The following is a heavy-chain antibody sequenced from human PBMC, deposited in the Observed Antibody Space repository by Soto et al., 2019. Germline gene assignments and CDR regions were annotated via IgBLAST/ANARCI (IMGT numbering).Heavy chain of an antibody. J-gene: IGHJ6*03. CDR3: ARHRYGSGSYYKVPYYYYYMDV. CDR1: GGSISSYY. Sequence: SETLSLTCTVSGGSISSYYWSWIRQPPGKGLEWIGYIYYSGSTNYNPSLKSRVTISVDTSKNQFSLKLSSVTAADTAVYYCARHRYGSGSYYKVPYYYYYMDVWGKGTTVTVSS. CDR2: IYYSGST. D-gene: IGHD3-10*01. V-gene: IGHV4-59*08.